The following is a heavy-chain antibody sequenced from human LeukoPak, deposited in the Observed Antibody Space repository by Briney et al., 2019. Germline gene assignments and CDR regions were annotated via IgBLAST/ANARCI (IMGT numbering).Heavy chain of an antibody. V-gene: IGHV3-73*01. J-gene: IGHJ4*02. D-gene: IGHD3-10*01. CDR1: GFTFSGSA. Sequence: PGGSLRLSCAASGFTFSGSALHWVRQASGKGLEWVGRICSTANGYATAYAASVKGRFTISRDDSKNTAYLQMDSLKTEDTAVYYCTGNYYGSGSYADFDYWGQGTLVTASS. CDR2: ICSTANGYAT. CDR3: TGNYYGSGSYADFDY.